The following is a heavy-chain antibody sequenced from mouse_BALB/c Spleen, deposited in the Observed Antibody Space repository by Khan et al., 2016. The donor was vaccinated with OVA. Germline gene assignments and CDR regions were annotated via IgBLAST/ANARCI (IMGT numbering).Heavy chain of an antibody. CDR2: IYTYTGEP. CDR3: ARGGRRAMDY. J-gene: IGHJ4*01. CDR1: GYTFTNSG. Sequence: QIQLVQSGPDLKKPGETVKISCKASGYTFTNSGINWVKQAPGKGLKWMGWIYTYTGEPTYADDFKGRFAFSLETSASTAYLQLNNLQNEDTATYFCARGGRRAMDYWGQGTSVTVSS. V-gene: IGHV9-3-1*01.